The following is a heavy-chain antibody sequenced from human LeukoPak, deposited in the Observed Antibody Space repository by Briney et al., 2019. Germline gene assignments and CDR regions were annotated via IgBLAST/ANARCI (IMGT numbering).Heavy chain of an antibody. J-gene: IGHJ4*02. D-gene: IGHD1-26*01. CDR3: ARDFKWELPT. CDR1: GYTFTGYY. CDR2: INPNSGGT. V-gene: IGHV1-2*02. Sequence: ASVNVSCKASGYTFTGYYMHWVRQAPGQGLEWMGWINPNSGGTNYAQKFQGRVTMTRDTSISTAYMVLSRLRSDDTAVYYCARDFKWELPTWGQGTLVTVSS.